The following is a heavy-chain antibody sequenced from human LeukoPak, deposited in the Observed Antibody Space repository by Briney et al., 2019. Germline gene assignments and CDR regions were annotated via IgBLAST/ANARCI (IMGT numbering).Heavy chain of an antibody. CDR1: GGSISSYY. Sequence: PSETLSLTCTVSGGSISSYYWSWIRQPPGKGLEWIGYIYYSGSTNYNPSLKSRVTISVDTSKNRFSLKPSSVTAADTAVYYCARGDYYDSSGYYVEGFDYWGQGTLVTVSS. D-gene: IGHD3-22*01. CDR3: ARGDYYDSSGYYVEGFDY. V-gene: IGHV4-59*01. CDR2: IYYSGST. J-gene: IGHJ4*02.